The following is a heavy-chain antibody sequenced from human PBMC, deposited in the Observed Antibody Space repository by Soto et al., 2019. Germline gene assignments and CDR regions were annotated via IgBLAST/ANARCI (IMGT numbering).Heavy chain of an antibody. D-gene: IGHD6-19*01. CDR1: GGSLSSGGYY. V-gene: IGHV4-31*03. CDR2: IYYSGST. Sequence: PSETLSLTGTVPGGSLSSGGYYWSLIRQHPGKGLEWIGYIYYSGSTYYNPSLKSRVTISVDTSKNQFSLKLSSVTAADTAVYYCARVSSSGWSVMYDYWGQGTLVTVSA. J-gene: IGHJ4*02. CDR3: ARVSSSGWSVMYDY.